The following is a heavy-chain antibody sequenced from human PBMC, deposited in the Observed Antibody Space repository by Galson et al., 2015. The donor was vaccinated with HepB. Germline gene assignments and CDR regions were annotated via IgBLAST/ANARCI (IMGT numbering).Heavy chain of an antibody. J-gene: IGHJ5*02. Sequence: SVKVSCKAAGGTFSRYTISWVRQAPGQGLEWMGRVLPMFGIANYAQTFQGKVTITADKTTNTVYMALRSLRSEDTAVYYCARGTGSGTYTWFDLWGQGTLVTVSS. CDR1: GGTFSRYT. V-gene: IGHV1-69*02. D-gene: IGHD3-10*01. CDR3: ARGTGSGTYTWFDL. CDR2: VLPMFGIA.